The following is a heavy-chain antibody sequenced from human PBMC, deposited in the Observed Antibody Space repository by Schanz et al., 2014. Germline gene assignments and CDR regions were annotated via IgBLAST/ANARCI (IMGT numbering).Heavy chain of an antibody. V-gene: IGHV3-15*01. Sequence: EVQLVESGGGLVKPGGSLRLSCAASGFTFSNTWMNWVRQAPGKGLEWVGRIKSKTDGGTTDYAAPVKGRFTISRDDSKNTLFLQMNSLKTEDTAVYYCTTYCDGGCAIDNWGQGALVTVSS. CDR3: TTYCDGGCAIDN. CDR1: GFTFSNTW. D-gene: IGHD6-19*01. CDR2: IKSKTDGGTT. J-gene: IGHJ4*02.